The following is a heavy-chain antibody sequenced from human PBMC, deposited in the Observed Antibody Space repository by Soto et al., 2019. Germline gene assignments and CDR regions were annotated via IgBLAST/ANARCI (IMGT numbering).Heavy chain of an antibody. V-gene: IGHV6-1*01. CDR1: GDSVSRNSAA. CDR2: TYYRSKWYN. CDR3: AREFGPVAGTYYYGMDV. Sequence: SQTLSLTCAISGDSVSRNSAAWNWIRQSPSRGLEWLGRTYYRSKWYNDYAVSVKSRITINPDTSKNQFSLQLNSVTPEDTAVYYCAREFGPVAGTYYYGMDVWGQGTTVTVSS. J-gene: IGHJ6*02. D-gene: IGHD6-19*01.